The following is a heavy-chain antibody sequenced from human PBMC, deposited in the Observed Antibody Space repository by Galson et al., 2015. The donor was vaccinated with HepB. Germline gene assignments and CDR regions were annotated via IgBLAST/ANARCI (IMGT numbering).Heavy chain of an antibody. CDR2: ISSSSTTI. CDR1: TFIFSTYS. CDR3: ARGGISTWAYFDY. Sequence: SLRLSCAASTFIFSTYSMNWVRQAPGKGLEWVSYISSSSTTIYYADSVKGRFTISRDDSKNTAYLQMNTLRPEDTAVYYCARGGISTWAYFDYWGQGALVTVSS. V-gene: IGHV3-48*01. J-gene: IGHJ4*02. D-gene: IGHD6-13*01.